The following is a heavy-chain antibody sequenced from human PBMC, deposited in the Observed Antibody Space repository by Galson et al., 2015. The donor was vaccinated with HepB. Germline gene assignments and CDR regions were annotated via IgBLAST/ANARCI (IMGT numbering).Heavy chain of an antibody. CDR3: ARVSFGSGSSSAYWYFDL. J-gene: IGHJ2*01. CDR2: ISSTGTTT. CDR1: GFTFSSYT. D-gene: IGHD3-10*01. Sequence: SLRLSCAASGFTFSSYTMTWVRQAPGKGLESVSYISSTGTTTYYADSAKGRFTISRDNAQNSLYLQMNSLRVEDTAVYYCARVSFGSGSSSAYWYFDLWGRGALVTVSS. V-gene: IGHV3-48*01.